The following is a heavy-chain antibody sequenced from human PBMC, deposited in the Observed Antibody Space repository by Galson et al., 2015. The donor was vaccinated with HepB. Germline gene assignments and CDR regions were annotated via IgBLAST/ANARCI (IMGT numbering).Heavy chain of an antibody. D-gene: IGHD2-2*01. CDR2: ISAYNGNT. J-gene: IGHJ3*02. V-gene: IGHV1-18*04. Sequence: SVKVSCKASGYTFTSYGISWVRQAPGQGLEWMGWISAYNGNTNYAQKLQGRVTMTTDTSTSTAYMELRSLRSDDTAVYYCARDGDEIVVVPAAYNDAFDIWGQETMVTVSS. CDR3: ARDGDEIVVVPAAYNDAFDI. CDR1: GYTFTSYG.